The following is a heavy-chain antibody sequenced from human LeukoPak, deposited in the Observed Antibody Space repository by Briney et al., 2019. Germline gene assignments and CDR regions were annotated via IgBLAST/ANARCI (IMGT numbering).Heavy chain of an antibody. CDR1: GFTFSSYS. Sequence: GGSLRLSCAASGFTFSSYSMNWVRQAPGKGLEWISSITTSSSYTFYADSVKGRFTISRDNARNSLYLQMDSLTAEDTAVYYCARDPYSGAYGDTYYYFMDVWGKGTTVTISS. D-gene: IGHD1-26*01. J-gene: IGHJ6*03. CDR2: ITTSSSYT. V-gene: IGHV3-21*01. CDR3: ARDPYSGAYGDTYYYFMDV.